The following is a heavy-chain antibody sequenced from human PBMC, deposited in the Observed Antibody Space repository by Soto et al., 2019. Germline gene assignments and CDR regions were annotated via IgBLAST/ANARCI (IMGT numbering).Heavy chain of an antibody. CDR2: ISGSGGST. Sequence: GGSLRLSCAASGFTFSSYAMSWVRQAPGKGLEWVSAISGSGGSTYYADSVKGRFTISRDNSKNTLYLQMNSLRAEDTAVYYCAKDPYCSGGSCYSWDAQFDYWGQGTLVTVSS. CDR3: AKDPYCSGGSCYSWDAQFDY. V-gene: IGHV3-23*01. J-gene: IGHJ4*02. D-gene: IGHD2-15*01. CDR1: GFTFSSYA.